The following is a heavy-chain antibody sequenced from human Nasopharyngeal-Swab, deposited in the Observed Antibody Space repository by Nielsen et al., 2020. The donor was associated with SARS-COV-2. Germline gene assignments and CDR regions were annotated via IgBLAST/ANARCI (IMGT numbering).Heavy chain of an antibody. J-gene: IGHJ6*02. CDR2: INPSGGST. Sequence: ASVKVSCQASGGTFSSYAISWVRQAPGQGLEWMGIINPSGGSTSYAQKFQGRVTMTRDTSTSTVYMELSSLRSEDTAVYYCARWPTYYYYYGMDVWGQGTTVTVSS. CDR1: GGTFSSYA. CDR3: ARWPTYYYYYGMDV. V-gene: IGHV1-46*01.